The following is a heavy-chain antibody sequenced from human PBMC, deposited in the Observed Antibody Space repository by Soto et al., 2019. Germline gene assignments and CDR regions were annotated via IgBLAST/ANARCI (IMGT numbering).Heavy chain of an antibody. Sequence: QVQLQESGPGLVKPSQTLSLTCTVSGGSISSGGYYWSWIRQHPGKGMEWIGYIYYSGSTYYNPSLKSRVTISVDTSKNQFSLKLSYVTAADTAVYYCARDLGIAVSGSYWYFDLWGRGTLVTVSS. V-gene: IGHV4-31*03. D-gene: IGHD6-19*01. CDR2: IYYSGST. J-gene: IGHJ2*01. CDR1: GGSISSGGYY. CDR3: ARDLGIAVSGSYWYFDL.